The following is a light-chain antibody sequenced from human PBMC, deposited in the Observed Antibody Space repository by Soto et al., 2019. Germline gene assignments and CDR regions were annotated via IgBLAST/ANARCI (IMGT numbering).Light chain of an antibody. V-gene: IGLV2-14*01. J-gene: IGLJ3*02. CDR3: SSYTTSGTPV. CDR1: SSDVGGYNY. CDR2: EVS. Sequence: QSALTQPASVSGSPGQSITISCTGTSSDVGGYNYVSWYQQNPGTAPKVMIYEVSNRPSGVSNRFSGSKSGNTASLTISGLQAEDEDDYYCSSYTTSGTPVFGGGTKVTVL.